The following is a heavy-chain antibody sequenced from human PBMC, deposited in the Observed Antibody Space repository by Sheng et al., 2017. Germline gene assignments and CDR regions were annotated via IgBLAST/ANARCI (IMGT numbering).Heavy chain of an antibody. CDR1: GFTFNSYG. V-gene: IGHV3-21*02. CDR2: ISSSGTYI. J-gene: IGHJ4*02. Sequence: EVQLMESGGGLVKPGGSLRLSCAASGFTFNSYGMNWVRQAPGKGLEWVSCISSSGTYIYYADSVKGRFTISRDNAKNSLHLQMDSLTAEDTAVYYCARDPATVTIPYDIFFDYWGQGALVTVSS. D-gene: IGHD4-4*01. CDR3: ARDPATVTIPYDIFFDY.